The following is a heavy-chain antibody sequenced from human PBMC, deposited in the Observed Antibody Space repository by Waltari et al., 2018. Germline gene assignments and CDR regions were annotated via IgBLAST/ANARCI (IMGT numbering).Heavy chain of an antibody. Sequence: QVQLVQSGAEVKKPGSSVKVSCKASGGTFSSYAISWVRQAPGPGLEWMGGIIPILGIANYAQKFQGRVTITADKSTSTAYMELSSLRSEDTAVYYCAREVVVVAATPGGGYYYYMDVWGKGTTVTVSS. V-gene: IGHV1-69*10. CDR3: AREVVVVAATPGGGYYYYMDV. D-gene: IGHD2-15*01. CDR2: IIPILGIA. CDR1: GGTFSSYA. J-gene: IGHJ6*03.